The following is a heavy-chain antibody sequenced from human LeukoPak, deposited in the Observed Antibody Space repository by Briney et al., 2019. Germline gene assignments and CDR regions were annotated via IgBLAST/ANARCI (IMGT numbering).Heavy chain of an antibody. CDR3: ARDASDIVVVPARESYFHYYYYMDV. D-gene: IGHD2-2*01. CDR2: IKKDGSEK. CDR1: GFTFNNYW. V-gene: IGHV3-7*01. J-gene: IGHJ6*03. Sequence: QTGGSLRLSCAASGFTFNNYWMSWVRQAPGKGLEWVANIKKDGSEKYYVDSVKGRFTISRDNAKNSLFLQMNSLRAEDTAVYYCARDASDIVVVPARESYFHYYYYMDVWGKGTTVTISS.